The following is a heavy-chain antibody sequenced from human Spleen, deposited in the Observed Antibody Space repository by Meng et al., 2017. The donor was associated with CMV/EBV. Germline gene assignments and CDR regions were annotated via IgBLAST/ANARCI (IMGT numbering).Heavy chain of an antibody. D-gene: IGHD3-10*01. CDR3: ARESPFYYGALDF. CDR1: GFTFSDYY. Sequence: GESLKISCAASGFTFSDYYMSWIRQAPGKGLEWVSYISSSGSTIYYADSVKGRFTISRDNSKNMLYLQMDSLRVEDTSVYYCARESPFYYGALDFWGQGTVVTVSS. J-gene: IGHJ3*01. V-gene: IGHV3-11*04. CDR2: ISSSGSTI.